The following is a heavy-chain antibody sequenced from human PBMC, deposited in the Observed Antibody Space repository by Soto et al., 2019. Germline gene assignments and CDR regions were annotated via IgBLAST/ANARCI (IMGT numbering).Heavy chain of an antibody. CDR3: ARRARPYFYSMDV. CDR1: GFTLSGYA. CDR2: ISSNGVGT. Sequence: EVQLAESGGGLAQPGGSLRLSCAASGFTLSGYAMDWVRQAPGKGLEYVSGISSNGVGTYYANSVQGRFTISRDNSKNTVYLQMGSLRPEGMVVYYCARRARPYFYSMDVRGKGTTVTVSS. D-gene: IGHD6-6*01. J-gene: IGHJ6*03. V-gene: IGHV3-64*01.